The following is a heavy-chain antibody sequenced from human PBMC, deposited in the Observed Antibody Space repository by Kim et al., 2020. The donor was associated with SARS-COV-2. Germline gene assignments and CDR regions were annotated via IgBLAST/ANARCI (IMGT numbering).Heavy chain of an antibody. Sequence: GSNKYYADSVQGRFTISRDNSMNTLYLQMNSLRAEDTAVYYCSSESTTTFYWGQGTLVTVSS. D-gene: IGHD2-2*01. CDR2: GSNK. J-gene: IGHJ4*02. V-gene: IGHV3-30-3*01. CDR3: SSESTTTFY.